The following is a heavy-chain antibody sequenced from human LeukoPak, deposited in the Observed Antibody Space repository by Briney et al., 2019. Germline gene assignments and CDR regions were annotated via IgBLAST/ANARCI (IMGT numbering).Heavy chain of an antibody. CDR2: IYYTGGET. Sequence: SETLSLTCTVSGGSISSYYWSWIRQPPGKGIEWIGYIYYTGGETNYNPSLKSRLTLSVDTSKNQFSLILTSVTAADTAVYYCARQPPATAAFDIWAQGTMVTVSS. D-gene: IGHD5-18*01. V-gene: IGHV4-59*08. J-gene: IGHJ3*02. CDR3: ARQPPATAAFDI. CDR1: GGSISSYY.